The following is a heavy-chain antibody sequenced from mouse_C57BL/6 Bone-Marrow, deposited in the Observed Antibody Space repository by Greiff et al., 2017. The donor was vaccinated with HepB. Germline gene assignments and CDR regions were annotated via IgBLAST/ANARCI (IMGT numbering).Heavy chain of an antibody. CDR2: ILPGSGST. D-gene: IGHD1-1*01. J-gene: IGHJ2*01. V-gene: IGHV1-9*01. CDR3: ARAGDITTVVAKYYFDD. Sequence: VQLQQSGAELMKPGASVKLSCKATGYTFTGYWIEWVKQRPGHGLEWIGEILPGSGSTNYNEKFKGKATFTADTSSNTAYMQLSSLTTEDSTIYYCARAGDITTVVAKYYFDDWGQGTTRAVSS. CDR1: GYTFTGYW.